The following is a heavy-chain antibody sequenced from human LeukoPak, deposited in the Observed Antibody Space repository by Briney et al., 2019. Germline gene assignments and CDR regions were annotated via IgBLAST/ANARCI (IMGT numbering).Heavy chain of an antibody. J-gene: IGHJ4*02. CDR3: ARGYYYDSSGYYSSHLFDY. Sequence: GGSLRLSCAASGFTFSSYEMNWVRQAPGKGLEWVSSISSSSTDIYYADSLKGRFSISRDNAKNSLYLQMNSLRAGDTAVYYCARGYYYDSSGYYSSHLFDYWGQGTLVTVSS. CDR2: ISSSSTDI. CDR1: GFTFSSYE. D-gene: IGHD3-22*01. V-gene: IGHV3-21*01.